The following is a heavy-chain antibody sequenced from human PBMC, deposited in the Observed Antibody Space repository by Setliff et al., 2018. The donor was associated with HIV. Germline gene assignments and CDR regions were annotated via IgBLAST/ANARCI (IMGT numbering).Heavy chain of an antibody. CDR3: ARLNSYSSSRYFQH. D-gene: IGHD6-13*01. CDR1: GGSFSGYY. V-gene: IGHV4-34*01. Sequence: LSLTCAVYGGSFSGYYWSWIRQPPGKGLEWIGEINHSGSTNYNPSLKSRVTISVDTSKNQFSLKLSSVTAADTAVYYCARLNSYSSSRYFQHWGQGTLVTV. J-gene: IGHJ1*01. CDR2: INHSGST.